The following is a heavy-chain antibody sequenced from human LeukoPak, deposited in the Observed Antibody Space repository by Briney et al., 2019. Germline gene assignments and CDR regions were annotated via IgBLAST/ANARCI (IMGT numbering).Heavy chain of an antibody. Sequence: GASVKVSCKASGYTFTSYYMHWVRQAPGQGLEWMGRIIPIFGTANYAQKFQGRVTITTDESTSTAYMELSSLRSEDTAVYYCARSYAVVAATVGGRNWFDPWGQGTLVTVSS. CDR3: ARSYAVVAATVGGRNWFDP. J-gene: IGHJ5*02. V-gene: IGHV1-69*05. D-gene: IGHD2-15*01. CDR2: IIPIFGTA. CDR1: GYTFTSYY.